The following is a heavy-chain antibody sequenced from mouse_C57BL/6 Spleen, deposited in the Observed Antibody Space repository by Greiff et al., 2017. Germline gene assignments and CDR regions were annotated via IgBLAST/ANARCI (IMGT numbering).Heavy chain of an antibody. CDR3: ARGPLYYYGSSSHYFDY. Sequence: QVQLQQPGAELVKPGASVKLSCKASGYTFTSYWMHWVKQRPGQGLEWIGMIHPNSGSTNYNEKFKSKATLTVDKSSSTAYMQLSSLTSEDSAVYYCARGPLYYYGSSSHYFDYWGQGTTLTVSS. CDR2: IHPNSGST. CDR1: GYTFTSYW. D-gene: IGHD1-1*01. J-gene: IGHJ2*01. V-gene: IGHV1-64*01.